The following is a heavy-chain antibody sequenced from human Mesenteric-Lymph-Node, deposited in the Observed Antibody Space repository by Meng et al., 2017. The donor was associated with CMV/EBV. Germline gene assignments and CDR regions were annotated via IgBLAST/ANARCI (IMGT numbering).Heavy chain of an antibody. CDR2: ISSSSSYI. CDR3: ARSGTICGGDCYFSWDYYYGMDV. D-gene: IGHD2-21*01. CDR1: GFTFSSYS. V-gene: IGHV3-21*01. J-gene: IGHJ6*02. Sequence: GESLKISCAASGFTFSSYSMNWVRQAPGKGLEWVSSISSSSSYIYYADSVKGRFTISRDNAKNSLYLQMNSLRAEDTAVYYCARSGTICGGDCYFSWDYYYGMDVWGQGTTVTVSS.